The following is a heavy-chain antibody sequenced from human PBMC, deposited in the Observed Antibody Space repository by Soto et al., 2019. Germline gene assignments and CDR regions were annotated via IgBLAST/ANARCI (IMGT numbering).Heavy chain of an antibody. J-gene: IGHJ1*01. CDR3: AKDAFDYGDSTEYFPH. Sequence: EVQLLESGGGLVQPGGSLGLSCAASGFTFSSYAMSWVRQAPGQGLEWVSAISGSGGSTYYADSVKGRFTISRDNSKNSLDLRTNSLRAEDTAVYYCAKDAFDYGDSTEYFPHWGQGTLVTVSS. V-gene: IGHV3-23*01. D-gene: IGHD4-17*01. CDR1: GFTFSSYA. CDR2: ISGSGGST.